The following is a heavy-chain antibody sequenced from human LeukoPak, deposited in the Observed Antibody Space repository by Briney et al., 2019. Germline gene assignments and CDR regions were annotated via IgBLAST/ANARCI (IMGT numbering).Heavy chain of an antibody. CDR1: GGTFSSYA. Sequence: SVKVSFKASGGTFSSYANSWVRQAPGQGLEWMGRIIPIFGTANYAQKFQGRVTITTDESTSTAYMELSSLRSEDTAVYYCARDDGGNSVSDYWGQGTLVTVSS. J-gene: IGHJ4*02. D-gene: IGHD4-23*01. V-gene: IGHV1-69*05. CDR2: IIPIFGTA. CDR3: ARDDGGNSVSDY.